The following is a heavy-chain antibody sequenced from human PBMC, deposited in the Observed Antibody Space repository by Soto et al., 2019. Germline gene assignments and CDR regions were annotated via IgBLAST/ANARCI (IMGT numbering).Heavy chain of an antibody. Sequence: EVQLVESGGGLVQPGGSLRLSCAASGFTFSSYSMNWVRQAPGKGLEWVSYISSSSSTIYYADSVKGRFTISRDNAKNSLYLQMNSLRDEDTAVYYCARDYGDGRRYYYYGMDVWGQGTTVTVSS. D-gene: IGHD4-17*01. J-gene: IGHJ6*02. V-gene: IGHV3-48*02. CDR2: ISSSSSTI. CDR1: GFTFSSYS. CDR3: ARDYGDGRRYYYYGMDV.